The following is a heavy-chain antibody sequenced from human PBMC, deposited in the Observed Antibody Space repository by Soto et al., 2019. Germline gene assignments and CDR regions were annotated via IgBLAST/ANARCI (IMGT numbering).Heavy chain of an antibody. J-gene: IGHJ4*02. CDR2: INPSGGST. D-gene: IGHD1-1*01. CDR1: GYTFTSYY. V-gene: IGHV1-46*01. Sequence: ASVKVSCKASGYTFTSYYMHWVRQAPGQGLEWMGIINPSGGSTSYAQKFQGRVTMTRDTSTSTVYMELSSLRSEDTAVYYRAGSGTRIGSGFDYWGQGTLVTVSS. CDR3: AGSGTRIGSGFDY.